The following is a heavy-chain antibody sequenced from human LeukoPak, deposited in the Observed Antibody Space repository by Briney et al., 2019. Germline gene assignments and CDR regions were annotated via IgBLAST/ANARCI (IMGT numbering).Heavy chain of an antibody. Sequence: PGGSLRLSCAASGFTFSTYSMNWVRQAPGKGLEWVSSISSSSYIYYADSVKGRFTISRDNAKNSLYLQMNSLRAEDTAVYYCARETYYYDSSGYFDFDYWGQGTLVTVSS. D-gene: IGHD3-22*01. CDR3: ARETYYYDSSGYFDFDY. J-gene: IGHJ4*02. CDR1: GFTFSTYS. CDR2: ISSSSYI. V-gene: IGHV3-21*01.